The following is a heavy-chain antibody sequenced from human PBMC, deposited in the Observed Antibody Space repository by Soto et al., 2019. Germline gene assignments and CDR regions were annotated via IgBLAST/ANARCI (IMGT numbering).Heavy chain of an antibody. Sequence: SGTLSLTCTVCGGSISISSYYWGWIRPPPGKGLEWIGSIYYSGSTYYNPSLKSRVTISVDTSKNQFSLKLSSVTAADTAVYYCAKPPLLVCSSTSCYAFYSYYYMDVWGKGTTVTVSS. CDR1: GGSISISSYY. D-gene: IGHD2-2*01. CDR2: IYYSGST. J-gene: IGHJ6*03. CDR3: AKPPLLVCSSTSCYAFYSYYYMDV. V-gene: IGHV4-39*01.